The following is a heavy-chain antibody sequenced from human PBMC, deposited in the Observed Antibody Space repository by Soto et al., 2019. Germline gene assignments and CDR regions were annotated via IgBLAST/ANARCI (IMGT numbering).Heavy chain of an antibody. J-gene: IGHJ5*02. D-gene: IGHD1-7*01. Sequence: PSETLSLTCTVSGGSISSSSYYWGWIRQPPGKGLEWIGSIYYSGSTYYNPSLKSRVTISVDTSKNQFSLKLSSVTAADTAVYYCARPFYGTGTTSSWFDPWGQGTLVTVSS. CDR1: GGSISSSSYY. CDR2: IYYSGST. CDR3: ARPFYGTGTTSSWFDP. V-gene: IGHV4-39*01.